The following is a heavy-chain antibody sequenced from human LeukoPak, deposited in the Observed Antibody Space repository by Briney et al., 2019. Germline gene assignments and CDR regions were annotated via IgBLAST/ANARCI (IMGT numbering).Heavy chain of an antibody. CDR1: GFTFSRYW. D-gene: IGHD4-17*01. J-gene: IGHJ4*02. Sequence: GGSLRLSCAASGFTFSRYWMHWVRHAPGKGLEWVSRINSDGSSTSYADSVKGRFTISRDNAKNTLYVQMNSLRAEDTAVYYCARALSDYDFDYWGQGTLVTASS. V-gene: IGHV3-74*01. CDR3: ARALSDYDFDY. CDR2: INSDGSST.